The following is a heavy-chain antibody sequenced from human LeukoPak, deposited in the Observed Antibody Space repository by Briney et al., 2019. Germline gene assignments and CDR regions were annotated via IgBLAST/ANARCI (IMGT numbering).Heavy chain of an antibody. V-gene: IGHV3-30*18. Sequence: GGSLRLSCAASGFTFSNYEMNWVRQAPGKGLEWVAFISYDGGNKYYADSVKGRFTISRDNSKNTLYLQMNSLRTEDTAVYYCAKDLGYSGSYIDCWGQGTLVTVSS. CDR1: GFTFSNYE. CDR3: AKDLGYSGSYIDC. CDR2: ISYDGGNK. J-gene: IGHJ4*02. D-gene: IGHD1-26*01.